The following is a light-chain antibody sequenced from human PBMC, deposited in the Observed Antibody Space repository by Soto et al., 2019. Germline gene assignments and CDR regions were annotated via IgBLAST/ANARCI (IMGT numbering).Light chain of an antibody. CDR1: SSDVGRYNL. Sequence: QSVLTQPASVSGSPGQSITLSCTGSSSDVGRYNLVSWYQHHPGKAPKLIIYEAIKRPSGISDRFSGSKSGTTASLTISGLQADDEAEYFCSSYTAGRTFVFGGGTKLTVL. CDR2: EAI. J-gene: IGLJ2*01. CDR3: SSYTAGRTFV. V-gene: IGLV2-14*02.